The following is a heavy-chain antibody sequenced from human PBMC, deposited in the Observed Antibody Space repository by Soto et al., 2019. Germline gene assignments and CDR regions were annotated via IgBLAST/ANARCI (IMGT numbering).Heavy chain of an antibody. CDR2: ISHSGST. CDR3: AARHFWSGPWTHTRLHY. J-gene: IGHJ4*02. D-gene: IGHD3-3*02. Sequence: SETLSLTCAVFGDSINSSHWWSWVRQPPGKGLEWIGQISHSGSTNYNPSLTSRVTISVDKSKNHFSLKLTSVTAADTAVYYCAARHFWSGPWTHTRLHYWGQGTLVTVS. V-gene: IGHV4-4*02. CDR1: GDSINSSHW.